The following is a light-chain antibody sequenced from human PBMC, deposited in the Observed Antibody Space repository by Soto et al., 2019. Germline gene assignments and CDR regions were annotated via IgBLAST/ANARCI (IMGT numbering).Light chain of an antibody. Sequence: DIVMTQSPLSLPVTPGEPASISCRSSQSLLHSNGYNYLDWYLQKPWQSPQLLIYLGSNRASGGPDRFSGSGSATDFTLKISRVEADDVVVYYCMQALQTPYTFGQGTKLEIK. CDR3: MQALQTPYT. CDR2: LGS. V-gene: IGKV2-28*01. CDR1: QSLLHSNGYNY. J-gene: IGKJ2*01.